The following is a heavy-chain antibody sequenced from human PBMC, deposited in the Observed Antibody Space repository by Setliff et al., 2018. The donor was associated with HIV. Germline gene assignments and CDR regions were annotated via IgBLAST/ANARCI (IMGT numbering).Heavy chain of an antibody. CDR1: GASISSSHYY. CDR3: ARHANPIVITEIPFDP. V-gene: IGHV4-39*01. D-gene: IGHD1-26*01. J-gene: IGHJ5*02. Sequence: SETLSLTCTVYGASISSSHYYWGWIRQPPGKGLEWIGSICNTGNNHYNPTLESRVTISVDTSKNDFSLKMASVTAADTAVYYCARHANPIVITEIPFDPWGQGTMVTVSS. CDR2: ICNTGNN.